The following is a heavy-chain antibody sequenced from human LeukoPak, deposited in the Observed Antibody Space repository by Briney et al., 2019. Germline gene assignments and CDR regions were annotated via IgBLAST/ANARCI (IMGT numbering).Heavy chain of an antibody. CDR2: IYSGGST. D-gene: IGHD2-15*01. V-gene: IGHV3-66*04. CDR3: AKQLGYCSDGSCYFPY. Sequence: GGSLRLSCAASGFTVSSSYMSWVRQAPGKGLEWVSVIYSGGSTYYADSVKGRFTISRDNSKSTLCLQMNSLRAEDTAVYYCAKQLGYCSDGSCYFPYWGQGTLVTVSS. J-gene: IGHJ4*02. CDR1: GFTVSSSY.